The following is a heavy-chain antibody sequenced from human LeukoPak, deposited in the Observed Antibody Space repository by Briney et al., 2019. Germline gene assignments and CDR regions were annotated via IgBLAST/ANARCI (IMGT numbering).Heavy chain of an antibody. CDR2: ISGSGVST. CDR1: GFTFSSYA. V-gene: IGHV3-23*01. CDR3: AKHAVAGNPNWFDP. D-gene: IGHD6-19*01. Sequence: GGSLRLSCAASGFTFSSYAMSWVRQAPGKGLEWVSAISGSGVSTHYADSVKGRFTISRDNSENTLYLQMNSLRAEDTAVYYCAKHAVAGNPNWFDPWGQGTLVTVSS. J-gene: IGHJ5*02.